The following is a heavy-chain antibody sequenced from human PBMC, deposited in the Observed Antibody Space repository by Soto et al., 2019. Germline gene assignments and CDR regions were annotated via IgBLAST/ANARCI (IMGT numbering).Heavy chain of an antibody. Sequence: GGSLRLSCAASGFTFSSYAMSWVRQAPGKGLEWVSAISGSGGSTYYADSVKGRFTISRDNSKNTLYLQMNSLRAEDTAVYYCAKVNGIPIFGGGVKRGMDVWGQGTTVTVSS. D-gene: IGHD3-3*01. J-gene: IGHJ6*02. CDR3: AKVNGIPIFGGGVKRGMDV. CDR1: GFTFSSYA. V-gene: IGHV3-23*01. CDR2: ISGSGGST.